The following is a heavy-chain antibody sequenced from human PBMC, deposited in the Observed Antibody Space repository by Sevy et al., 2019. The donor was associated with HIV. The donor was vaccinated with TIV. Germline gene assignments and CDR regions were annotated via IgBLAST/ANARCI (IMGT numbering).Heavy chain of an antibody. Sequence: GGSLRLSCEASGFTLSSYTMNWVRQSPEKGLEWVATFDRTDITHYADPVKGRFIISRDIAKNSLFLQMNSLRDDDTAMYFCVRDGGAIASRFDYWGRGTLVTVSS. D-gene: IGHD3-16*01. J-gene: IGHJ4*02. V-gene: IGHV3-48*02. CDR3: VRDGGAIASRFDY. CDR1: GFTLSSYT. CDR2: FDRTDIT.